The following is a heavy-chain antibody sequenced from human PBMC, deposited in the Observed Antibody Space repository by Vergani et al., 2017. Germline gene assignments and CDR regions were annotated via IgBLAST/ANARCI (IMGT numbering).Heavy chain of an antibody. D-gene: IGHD3-10*01. CDR3: GRVADFYGLGSRLLDL. CDR1: GGSFSTGGQS. Sequence: QVQLQESGPGLVKPSQTLSLTCTVSGGSFSTGGQSWTWLRQSAGKGLEWIGRIYTSGATNYNPSLRSRATISLDTSKNQFSLELTSVTAADTAVYYCGRVADFYGLGSRLLDLWGQGILVTVSS. V-gene: IGHV4-61*02. CDR2: IYTSGAT. J-gene: IGHJ5*02.